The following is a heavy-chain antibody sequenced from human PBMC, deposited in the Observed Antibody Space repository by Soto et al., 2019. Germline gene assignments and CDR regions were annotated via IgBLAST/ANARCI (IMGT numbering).Heavy chain of an antibody. CDR1: GFTFSSYS. J-gene: IGHJ3*02. CDR3: ARVSRDLYSGYDSEDAFHI. CDR2: ISSSSSYI. V-gene: IGHV3-21*01. D-gene: IGHD5-12*01. Sequence: EVQLVESGGGLVKPGGSLRLSCAASGFTFSSYSMNWVRQAPGKGLEWVSSISSSSSYIYYADSVKGRFTISRDNTKNSVYLQMNSLRAEDTAVYYCARVSRDLYSGYDSEDAFHIWGPGTMVTVSS.